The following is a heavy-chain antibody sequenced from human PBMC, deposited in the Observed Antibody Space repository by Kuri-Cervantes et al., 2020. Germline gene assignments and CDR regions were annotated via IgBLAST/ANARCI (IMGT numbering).Heavy chain of an antibody. D-gene: IGHD3-16*02. CDR2: ISAYNGDT. Sequence: ASVKVSCKASGGTFSGYAISWVRQAPGQGLEWMGWISAYNGDTNYAQKLQGRVTMTTDTSTSTAYMELRSLRSDDTAVYYCARDTVDYDYVWGSYPIDYWGQGTLVTVSS. V-gene: IGHV1-18*01. J-gene: IGHJ4*02. CDR3: ARDTVDYDYVWGSYPIDY. CDR1: GGTFSGYA.